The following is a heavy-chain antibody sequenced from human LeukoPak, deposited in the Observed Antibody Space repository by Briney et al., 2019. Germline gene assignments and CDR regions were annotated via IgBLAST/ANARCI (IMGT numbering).Heavy chain of an antibody. Sequence: SETLSLTCTVYGDSFNVYFWSWIRQPPGKGLEWIGEINHIGRTNSDPSVKSRVTMSIDTSKNQFSLKLTSVSAADTAVYYCARGYEGYLDYWGQGTLVTVSS. CDR3: ARGYEGYLDY. V-gene: IGHV4-34*01. CDR2: INHIGRT. J-gene: IGHJ4*02. CDR1: GDSFNVYF. D-gene: IGHD3-3*01.